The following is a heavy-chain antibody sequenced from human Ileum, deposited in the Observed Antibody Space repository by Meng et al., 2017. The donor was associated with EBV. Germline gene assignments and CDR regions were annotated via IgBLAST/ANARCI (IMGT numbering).Heavy chain of an antibody. CDR1: GDSMSSSNYY. J-gene: IGHJ4*02. V-gene: IGHV4-39*07. CDR2: IFYRGNT. D-gene: IGHD4-17*01. Sequence: QLQEAGPGSVRPSETLSLTCSVSGDSMSSSNYYWGWIRQSPGKALECIGTIFYRGNTFYNPSLKTRLTISVDTSKNEFSLNLKSVTAADTAVYYCVSAYDYGDYEAFAYWGLGSLVTVSS. CDR3: VSAYDYGDYEAFAY.